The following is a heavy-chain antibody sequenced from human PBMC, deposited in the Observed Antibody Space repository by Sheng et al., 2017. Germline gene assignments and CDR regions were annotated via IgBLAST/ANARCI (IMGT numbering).Heavy chain of an antibody. CDR2: IIPVLGIG. J-gene: IGHJ3*02. D-gene: IGHD4-4*01. CDR3: VTDRRNSDAFDI. CDR1: GGTFSSYA. V-gene: IGHV1-69*10. Sequence: QVQLVQSGAEVKKPGSSVKVSCKASGGTFSSYAISWVRQAPGQGLEWMGGIIPVLGIGNYAQKFQGRVTITADKSTSTAYMELSSLRSEDTAVYYCVTDRRNSDAFDIWGQGTLVTVSS.